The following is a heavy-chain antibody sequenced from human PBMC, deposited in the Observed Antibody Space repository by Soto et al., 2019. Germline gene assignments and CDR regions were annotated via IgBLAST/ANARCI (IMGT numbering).Heavy chain of an antibody. Sequence: ASVKLSCKACGYTITSNGISWVRQAPRQGLEWMGWISGYNGDTNYAQKFQGRVTMTVDTSTTTAFMELTSLTSDDRAVYYCAKNGQPPYYYYGMDVWGQGTTVTSP. D-gene: IGHD2-8*01. J-gene: IGHJ6*02. CDR3: AKNGQPPYYYYGMDV. CDR1: GYTITSNG. V-gene: IGHV1-18*01. CDR2: ISGYNGDT.